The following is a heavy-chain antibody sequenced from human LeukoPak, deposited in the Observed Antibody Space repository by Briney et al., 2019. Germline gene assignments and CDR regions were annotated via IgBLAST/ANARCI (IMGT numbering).Heavy chain of an antibody. J-gene: IGHJ4*02. CDR2: ITSGSSTI. Sequence: PGGSLRLSCAASGFTFSTYTMNWVRQAPGKGLEWVSYITSGSSTIHYADSVKGRFTISRDNAKSSLYLQMNSLRAEDTAVYYCARGPTNYDHVWGSYRSYYSDYWGQGALVTVSS. CDR3: ARGPTNYDHVWGSYRSYYSDY. CDR1: GFTFSTYT. D-gene: IGHD3-16*02. V-gene: IGHV3-48*01.